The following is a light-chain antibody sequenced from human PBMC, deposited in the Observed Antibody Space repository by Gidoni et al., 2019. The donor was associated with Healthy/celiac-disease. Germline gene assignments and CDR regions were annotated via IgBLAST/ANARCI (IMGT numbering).Light chain of an antibody. J-gene: IGLJ3*02. CDR2: SNN. CDR3: AAWDDSLNGLWV. Sequence: QSVLPQPPSASGTPGPRVTISCSGSSSNIGSNTVNWYQQLPGTAPQLLIYSNNQRPSGVPDRFSGSKSGTSASLAISGLQSEDEADYYCAAWDDSLNGLWVFGGGTKLTVL. CDR1: SSNIGSNT. V-gene: IGLV1-44*01.